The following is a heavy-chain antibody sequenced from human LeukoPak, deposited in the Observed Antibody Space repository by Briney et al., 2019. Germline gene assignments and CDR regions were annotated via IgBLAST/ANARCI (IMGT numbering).Heavy chain of an antibody. D-gene: IGHD3-9*01. V-gene: IGHV4-59*08. J-gene: IGHJ4*02. CDR1: GGSISSYH. Sequence: SETLSLTCSVSGGSISSYHWSWIRQPPGKGLEWIGYIYYGGRTNYNPSLKSRVTISVDTSKNQFSLTVSSVTAADTAIYYCARHSLKLIDADFDYWGQGTLVTVSS. CDR3: ARHSLKLIDADFDY. CDR2: IYYGGRT.